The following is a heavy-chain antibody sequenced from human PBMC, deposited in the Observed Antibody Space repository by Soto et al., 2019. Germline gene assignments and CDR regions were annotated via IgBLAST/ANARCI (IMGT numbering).Heavy chain of an antibody. CDR3: ASNHLVTTPYGMDV. CDR1: GYTFTSYA. D-gene: IGHD4-4*01. V-gene: IGHV1-3*05. CDR2: INAGNGNT. J-gene: IGHJ6*02. Sequence: QVQLVQSGAEEKKPGASVKVSCKASGYTFTSYAMHWVRQAPGQRLEWMGWINAGNGNTKYSQKFQGRVTITRDTSASPAYMELSSLRSEDTAVYYCASNHLVTTPYGMDVWGQGTTVTVSS.